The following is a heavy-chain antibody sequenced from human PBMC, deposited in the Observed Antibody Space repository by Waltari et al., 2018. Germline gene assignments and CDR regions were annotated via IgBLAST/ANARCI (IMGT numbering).Heavy chain of an antibody. J-gene: IGHJ4*02. CDR3: ARRWAGRGWLDY. CDR1: GGSISGGGYY. D-gene: IGHD6-19*01. Sequence: QVQLQESGPGRVKPSQTLSLTCTVPGGSISGGGYYWGWTRQHPGKGLEWIGYIYHSGSTYYNPSLKSRVTISVDRSKNQFSLKLSSVTAADTAVYYCARRWAGRGWLDYWGQGTLVTVSS. CDR2: IYHSGST. V-gene: IGHV4-31*03.